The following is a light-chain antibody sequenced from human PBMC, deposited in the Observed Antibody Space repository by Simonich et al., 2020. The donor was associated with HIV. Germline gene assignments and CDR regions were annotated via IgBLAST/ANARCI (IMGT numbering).Light chain of an antibody. V-gene: IGLV2-23*02. CDR2: EVS. Sequence: QSALTQPASVSGSPGQSITISCTGPSSDGGNYKIVSWYQKHPGKAPKLMFYEVSKRPSGVSNRFSGYKSGNTASLTISGLQAEDEADYYCCSYAGSSTWVFGGGTKLTVL. J-gene: IGLJ3*02. CDR3: CSYAGSSTWV. CDR1: SSDGGNYKI.